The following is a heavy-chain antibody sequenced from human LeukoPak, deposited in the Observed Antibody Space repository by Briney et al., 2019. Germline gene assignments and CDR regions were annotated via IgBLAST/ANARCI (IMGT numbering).Heavy chain of an antibody. V-gene: IGHV4-34*01. J-gene: IGHJ4*02. D-gene: IGHD3-10*01. CDR1: GGSFSGYY. CDR2: INHSGST. CDR3: GALWSPRYYFDY. Sequence: SETLSLTCAVYGGSFSGYYWSWIRQPPGKGLEWIGEINHSGSTNYNPSLKSRVTISVDTSKNQFSLKLRSVTAADTAVYYCGALWSPRYYFDYWGQGTLVTVSS.